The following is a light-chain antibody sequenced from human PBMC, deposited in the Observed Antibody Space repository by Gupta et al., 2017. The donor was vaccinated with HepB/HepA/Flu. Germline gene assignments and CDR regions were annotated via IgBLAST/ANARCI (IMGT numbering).Light chain of an antibody. CDR1: QSLLHSDGKYF. V-gene: IGKV2-28*01. Sequence: VMTQSLLSLSVALGERASISCRSSQSLLHSDGKYFMVWYLQKPVQSSQLLFFFGSNRASGVPDRFSGSGCGTDFSLKISRGEAEDVGVYYCMQALQTPPLTFGQGTKVEIK. J-gene: IGKJ1*01. CDR2: FGS. CDR3: MQALQTPPLT.